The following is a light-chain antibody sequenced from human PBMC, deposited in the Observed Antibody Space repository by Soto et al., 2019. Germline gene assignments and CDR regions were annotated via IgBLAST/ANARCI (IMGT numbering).Light chain of an antibody. V-gene: IGKV3-20*01. Sequence: EIVLTQSPGTLSLSPGERATLSCRASQSVSSSYLAWYQQKPGQAPRLLIYGASSRATGIPDRFSGSGSGTDLTLTMSRLEPEDFVVYYCQQYGSSPYTFGQGTKLKIK. CDR1: QSVSSSY. CDR3: QQYGSSPYT. CDR2: GAS. J-gene: IGKJ2*01.